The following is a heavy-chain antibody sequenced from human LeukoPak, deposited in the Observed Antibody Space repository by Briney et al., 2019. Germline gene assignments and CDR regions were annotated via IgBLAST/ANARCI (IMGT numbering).Heavy chain of an antibody. J-gene: IGHJ3*02. Sequence: GGSLRLSCAASGFTFSSYGMHWVRQVPGKGLEWVAFIRYDGSNKYYADSVKGRFTISRDNSKNTLYLQMNSLRAEDTAVYYCAKDRGGSYYYDAFDIWGQGTMVTVSS. CDR3: AKDRGGSYYYDAFDI. V-gene: IGHV3-30*02. CDR1: GFTFSSYG. D-gene: IGHD1-26*01. CDR2: IRYDGSNK.